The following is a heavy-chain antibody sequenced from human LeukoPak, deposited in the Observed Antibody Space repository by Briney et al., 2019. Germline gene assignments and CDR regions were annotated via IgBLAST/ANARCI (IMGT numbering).Heavy chain of an antibody. CDR1: GYSISNGYF. D-gene: IGHD6-19*01. Sequence: SETLSLTCIVSGYSISNGYFWAWIRQPPGKGLEWIGNIYRTGTTFYNPSLQTRVSMSVDTSLNTFSLKLRSVTAADTAVYYCASGSSDWYRGAVDIWGQGTKVTVSS. J-gene: IGHJ3*02. V-gene: IGHV4-38-2*02. CDR3: ASGSSDWYRGAVDI. CDR2: IYRTGTT.